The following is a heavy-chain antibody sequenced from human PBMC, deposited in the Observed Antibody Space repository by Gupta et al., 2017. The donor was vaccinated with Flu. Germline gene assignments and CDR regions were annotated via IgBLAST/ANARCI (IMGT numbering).Heavy chain of an antibody. CDR2: STSSGRNV. CDR1: GFTFSDYF. V-gene: IGHV3-11*01. J-gene: IGHJ6*03. D-gene: IGHD3-9*01. Sequence: QVQLVESGGDLVEPGGSLGLSCVGSGFTFSDYFMSWIRQAPGKGLEWVAYSTSSGRNVYYADSVKGRFTVSRDNAKNSVFLHMHSLRAEDTAIYYCARDRRDLDKGYYYYYMDVWGKGATVTVSS. CDR3: ARDRRDLDKGYYYYYMDV.